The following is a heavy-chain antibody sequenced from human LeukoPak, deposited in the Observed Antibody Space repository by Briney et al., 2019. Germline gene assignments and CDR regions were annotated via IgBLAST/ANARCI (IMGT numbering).Heavy chain of an antibody. CDR2: ISWNSGSI. D-gene: IGHD3-16*01. J-gene: IGHJ4*02. Sequence: GGSLRLSCAASGFTFDDYAMHWVRQAPGKGLEWVSGISWNSGSIGYADSVKGRFTISRDNAKNSLYLQMNSLRAEDTALYYCAKDWGWGQWATFDYWGQGTLVTVSS. CDR3: AKDWGWGQWATFDY. V-gene: IGHV3-9*01. CDR1: GFTFDDYA.